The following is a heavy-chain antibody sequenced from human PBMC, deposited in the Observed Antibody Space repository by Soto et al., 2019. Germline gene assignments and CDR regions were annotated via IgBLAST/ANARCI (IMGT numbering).Heavy chain of an antibody. CDR2: VSAYNGNT. D-gene: IGHD3-16*01. J-gene: IGHJ1*01. V-gene: IGHV1-18*01. CDR3: ASDHGGGITFE. Sequence: QVQLVQSGAEVKKPGASGKVSCKASGYTFTSYGISWVRQAPGQGLEWMGWVSAYNGNTNYAQKLQGRVTMTTDTATSTAYMELRRLRSDDTDVYYCASDHGGGITFEWGQGTLVTVSS. CDR1: GYTFTSYG.